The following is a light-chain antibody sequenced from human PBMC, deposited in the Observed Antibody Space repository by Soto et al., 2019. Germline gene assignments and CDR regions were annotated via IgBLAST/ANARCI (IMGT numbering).Light chain of an antibody. J-gene: IGLJ1*01. CDR1: RIGSKN. CDR2: RDK. CDR3: QVWDSSTYV. Sequence: SYELTQPLSVSVALGQTARITCGGNRIGSKNVRWYQQKPGQAPVLVIYRDKSRPSGIPERFSGSNSGNTATLTISRAQAGDEADYYCQVWDSSTYVFGTGTKVTVL. V-gene: IGLV3-9*01.